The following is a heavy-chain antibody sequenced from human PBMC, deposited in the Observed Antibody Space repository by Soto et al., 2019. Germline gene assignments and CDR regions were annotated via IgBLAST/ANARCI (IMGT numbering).Heavy chain of an antibody. D-gene: IGHD1-26*01. CDR3: ARDLGGIVGAHYYYYGMDV. CDR1: GFTFSSYA. V-gene: IGHV3-23*01. CDR2: ISGSGGST. J-gene: IGHJ6*02. Sequence: EVQLLESGGGLVQPGGSLRLSCAASGFTFSSYAMTWVRQAPGKGLEWVSAISGSGGSTYYADSVKGQFTISRDNSKNTLYLQMNSLRAEDTAVYYCARDLGGIVGAHYYYYGMDVWGQGTTVTVSS.